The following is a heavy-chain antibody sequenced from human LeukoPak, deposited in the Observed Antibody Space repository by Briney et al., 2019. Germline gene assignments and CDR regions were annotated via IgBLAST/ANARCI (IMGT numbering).Heavy chain of an antibody. Sequence: PGGSLRLSCAASGFTFSSYPLHWVRQAPGKGLEWVTLISYDGSKIYYADSVKGRFTISRNNSKNRLYLQMNSLRVKDTAVYYCARESGWGLPHAFDFWGQGTMVTVSS. D-gene: IGHD3-3*01. CDR3: ARESGWGLPHAFDF. J-gene: IGHJ3*01. CDR2: ISYDGSKI. CDR1: GFTFSSYP. V-gene: IGHV3-30-3*01.